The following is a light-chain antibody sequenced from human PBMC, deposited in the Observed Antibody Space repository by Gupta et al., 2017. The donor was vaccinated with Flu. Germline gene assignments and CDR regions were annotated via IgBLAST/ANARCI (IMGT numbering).Light chain of an antibody. Sequence: PSTLSAFVGDRVTITCRASQNINTWLAWYQQEPGKAPNLLIQNASSLEGGVPSRFSGSGSGTEFTLTISSLQPDDFATYYCQQYNNYSNTFGPGTKMEIK. V-gene: IGKV1-5*03. CDR1: QNINTW. J-gene: IGKJ2*01. CDR3: QQYNNYSNT. CDR2: NAS.